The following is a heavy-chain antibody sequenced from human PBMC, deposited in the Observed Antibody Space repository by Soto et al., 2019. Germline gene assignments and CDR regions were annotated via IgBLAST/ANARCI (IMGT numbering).Heavy chain of an antibody. CDR3: AKGTSNGGWFNPFDY. Sequence: EVQLLESGGGLVQPGGSLRLSCAASGFTFVNYVMNWVRQAPGKGLEWVATLSGSGTSTYYADSVKGRFTISRDNSRNTLYLQMNSLRAEDTAVYYCAKGTSNGGWFNPFDYWGQGTLVTVSS. CDR2: LSGSGTST. V-gene: IGHV3-23*01. D-gene: IGHD6-19*01. CDR1: GFTFVNYV. J-gene: IGHJ4*02.